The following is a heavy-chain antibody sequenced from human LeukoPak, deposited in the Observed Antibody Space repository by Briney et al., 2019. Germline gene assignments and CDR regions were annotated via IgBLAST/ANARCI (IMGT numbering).Heavy chain of an antibody. CDR3: ARPLSSGSPQGLPTSPHLDY. V-gene: IGHV3-21*01. Sequence: PGGSLRLSCAASGFIFNTYSMNWVRQAPGKGLEWVSSISSTTSYIFYADSVKGRFTISRDNAKNSLYLRMTSLRAEDTAVYYCARPLSSGSPQGLPTSPHLDYWGQGTLVTVSS. D-gene: IGHD3-10*01. CDR2: ISSTTSYI. CDR1: GFIFNTYS. J-gene: IGHJ4*02.